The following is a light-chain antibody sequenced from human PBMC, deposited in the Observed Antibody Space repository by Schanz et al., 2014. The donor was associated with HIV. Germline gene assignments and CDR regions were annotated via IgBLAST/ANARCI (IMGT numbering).Light chain of an antibody. CDR1: QDISNY. V-gene: IGKV1-27*01. CDR3: QQLDTYPLT. CDR2: SAS. Sequence: DFQMTQSPSSLSASVGARVTITCRASQDISNYLAWYQQRPGQVPRLLIDSASTLQTGVPSRFSGSGSGTEFTLTISSLQPEDFATYYCQQLDTYPLTFGLGTKVAIK. J-gene: IGKJ1*01.